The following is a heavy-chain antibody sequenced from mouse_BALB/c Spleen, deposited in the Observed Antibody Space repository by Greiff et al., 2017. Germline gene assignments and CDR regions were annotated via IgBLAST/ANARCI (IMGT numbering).Heavy chain of an antibody. J-gene: IGHJ2*01. CDR1: GYAFTNYL. D-gene: IGHD1-2*01. CDR2: INPGSGGT. Sequence: VQLQQSGPELVKPGASVKMSCKASGYAFTNYLIEWVKQRPGQGLEWIGVINPGSGGTNYNEKFKGKATLTADKSSSTAYMQLSSLTSDDSAVYFCARGNYGYDFDYWGQGTTLTVSS. V-gene: IGHV1-54*01. CDR3: ARGNYGYDFDY.